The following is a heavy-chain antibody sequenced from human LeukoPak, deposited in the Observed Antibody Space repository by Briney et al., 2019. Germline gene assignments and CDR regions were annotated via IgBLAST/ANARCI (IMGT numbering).Heavy chain of an antibody. CDR3: ARERGEVPAATRSYYGMDV. CDR1: GFTFSSYS. J-gene: IGHJ6*02. V-gene: IGHV3-21*01. D-gene: IGHD2-2*01. Sequence: GSLRLSCAASGFTFSSYSMNWVRQAPGKGLEWVSSISSSSSYIYYADSVKGRFTISRDNAKNSLYLQMNSLRAEDTAVYYCARERGEVPAATRSYYGMDVWGQGTTVTVSS. CDR2: ISSSSSYI.